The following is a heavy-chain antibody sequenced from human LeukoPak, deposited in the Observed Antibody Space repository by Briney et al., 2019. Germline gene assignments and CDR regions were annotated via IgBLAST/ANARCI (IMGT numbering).Heavy chain of an antibody. D-gene: IGHD6-19*01. CDR2: IRSKAYGGTT. CDR1: GFTFGDYA. J-gene: IGHJ4*02. V-gene: IGHV3-49*04. CDR3: TREEAGQWLATFDY. Sequence: PGRSLRLSCTASGFTFGDYAMSWVRQAPGKGLEWVGFIRSKAYGGTTEYAASVKGRFTISRDDSKSIAYLQMNSPKTEDTAVYYCTREEAGQWLATFDYWGQGTLVTVSS.